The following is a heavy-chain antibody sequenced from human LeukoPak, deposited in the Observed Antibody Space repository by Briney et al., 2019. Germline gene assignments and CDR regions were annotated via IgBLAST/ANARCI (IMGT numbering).Heavy chain of an antibody. CDR1: GGSISTSNYY. D-gene: IGHD6-13*01. J-gene: IGHJ5*02. CDR3: ARHGEDSSSWYDWFDP. Sequence: SETLSLTCTVSGGSISTSNYYWGWIRQPPGKGLEWIGYIYYSGSTNYNPSLKSRVTISVDTSKNQFSLKLNSVTAADTAVYYCARHGEDSSSWYDWFDPWGQGTLVTVSS. CDR2: IYYSGST. V-gene: IGHV4-61*05.